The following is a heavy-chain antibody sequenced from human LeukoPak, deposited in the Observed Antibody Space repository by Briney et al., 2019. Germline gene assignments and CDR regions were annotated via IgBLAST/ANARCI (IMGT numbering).Heavy chain of an antibody. CDR1: GGSISSYY. Sequence: TSETLSLTCTVSGGSISSYYWSWIRQPPGKGLEWIGYIYYSGSTNYNPSLKSRVTISVDTSKNQFSLKLSSVTAADTAVYYCARDRAPYDSSGYYYWGQGTLVTVSS. V-gene: IGHV4-59*01. CDR2: IYYSGST. CDR3: ARDRAPYDSSGYYY. D-gene: IGHD3-22*01. J-gene: IGHJ4*02.